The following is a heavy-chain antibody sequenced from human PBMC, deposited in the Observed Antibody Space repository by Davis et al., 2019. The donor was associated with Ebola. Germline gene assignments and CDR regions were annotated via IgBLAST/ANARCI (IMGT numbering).Heavy chain of an antibody. J-gene: IGHJ4*02. CDR1: GYTFTSYA. D-gene: IGHD4-23*01. CDR2: ISAYNGNT. V-gene: IGHV1-18*01. Sequence: AASVKVSCKASGYTFTSYAMHWVRQAPGQGLEWMGWISAYNGNTNYAQKLQGRVTMTTDTSTSTAYMELSSLRSEDTAVYYCARGKEYGGPTDYWGQGTLVTVSS. CDR3: ARGKEYGGPTDY.